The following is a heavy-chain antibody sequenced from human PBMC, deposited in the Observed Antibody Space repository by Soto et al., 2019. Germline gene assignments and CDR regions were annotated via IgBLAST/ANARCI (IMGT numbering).Heavy chain of an antibody. J-gene: IGHJ4*02. CDR1: GGSFSGYY. D-gene: IGHD3-10*01. CDR2: INHSGST. V-gene: IGHV4-34*01. CDR3: ARERYYSYYFDD. Sequence: PSETLSLTCAVYGGSFSGYYWSWIRQPPGKGLEWIGEINHSGSTNYNPSLKSRVTISVDTSKNQFSLKLSSVTAADTAVYYCARERYYSYYFDDWGQGTPVTVSS.